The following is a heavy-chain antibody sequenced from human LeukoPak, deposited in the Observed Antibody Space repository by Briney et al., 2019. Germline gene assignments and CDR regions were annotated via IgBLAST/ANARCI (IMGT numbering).Heavy chain of an antibody. CDR1: AGSISSYY. CDR3: ARYGYSYGYGTFDY. Sequence: SETLSLTCTVSAGSISSYYWSWIRQPPGKGLEWIGYIYYSGSTNYNPSLKSRVTISVDTSKNQFSLKLSSVTAADTAVYYCARYGYSYGYGTFDYWGQGTLVTVSS. D-gene: IGHD5-18*01. V-gene: IGHV4-59*08. J-gene: IGHJ4*02. CDR2: IYYSGST.